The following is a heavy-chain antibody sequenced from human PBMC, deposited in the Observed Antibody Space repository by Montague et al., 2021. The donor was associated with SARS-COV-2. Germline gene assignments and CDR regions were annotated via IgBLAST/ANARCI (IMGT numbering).Heavy chain of an antibody. V-gene: IGHV4-38-2*02. CDR2: NYLHGNA. J-gene: IGHJ4*02. D-gene: IGHD3-10*01. CDR1: GYFIGTGYY. CDR3: ARGARQGYGFRLGSFDS. Sequence: SETLSLTCSVSGYFIGTGYYWGWIRQSPGKGLEWIGSNYLHGNAYYNPSLNSRVTISLDTSNNQFSLRLTSVTTSDTAVYYCARGARQGYGFRLGSFDSWGQGTLVTVSS.